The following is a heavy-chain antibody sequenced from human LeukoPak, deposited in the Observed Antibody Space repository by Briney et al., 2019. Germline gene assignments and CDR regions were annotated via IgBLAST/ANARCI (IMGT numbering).Heavy chain of an antibody. CDR3: ARGAISFFGVPYYFDY. CDR2: INPNSGGT. V-gene: IGHV1-2*02. Sequence: ASVKVSCKASGYTFTGYYMHWVRQAPGQGLEWMGWINPNSGGTNYAQKFQGRVTMTRDTSISTAYMELSRLRSDDTAVYYCARGAISFFGVPYYFDYWGQGTLVTVSS. D-gene: IGHD3-3*01. CDR1: GYTFTGYY. J-gene: IGHJ4*02.